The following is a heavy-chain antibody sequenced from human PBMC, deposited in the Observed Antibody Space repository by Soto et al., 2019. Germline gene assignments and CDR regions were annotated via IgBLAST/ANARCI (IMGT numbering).Heavy chain of an antibody. D-gene: IGHD6-13*01. Sequence: SETLSLTCSVSGASISSFNWNWVRQPAGKGPEWVGRLNIAGTINYNPSLKSRITMSMDTSKNQISLHLRSVTAADTAIYYCARDRGEHKRSWFWYFSNWGHGTLVTVSS. CDR3: ARDRGEHKRSWFWYFSN. V-gene: IGHV4-4*07. CDR2: LNIAGTI. CDR1: GASISSFN. J-gene: IGHJ1*01.